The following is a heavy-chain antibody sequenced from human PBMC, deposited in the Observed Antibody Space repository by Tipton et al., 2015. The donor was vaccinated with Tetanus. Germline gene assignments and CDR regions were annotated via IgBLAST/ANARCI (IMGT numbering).Heavy chain of an antibody. J-gene: IGHJ6*02. V-gene: IGHV1-2*02. Sequence: QVQLVQSGAEMKKPGASVKVSCKASGYTFTGYYIYWVRQAPGQGLEWMGWIDPNSGGTVYAQKFQGRVPMTRDTSISTAYMGLRSLRFDDTAVYYCARDRGDYIYYGMDVWGPGTTVTVS. CDR2: IDPNSGGT. CDR1: GYTFTGYY. D-gene: IGHD3-22*01. CDR3: ARDRGDYIYYGMDV.